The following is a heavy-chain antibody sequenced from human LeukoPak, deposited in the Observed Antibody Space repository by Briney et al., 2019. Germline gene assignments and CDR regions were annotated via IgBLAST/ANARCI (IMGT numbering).Heavy chain of an antibody. D-gene: IGHD6-19*01. J-gene: IGHJ4*02. CDR2: ILYDGSNK. CDR1: GFTFSSYA. V-gene: IGHV3-30*04. CDR3: AKVRWDNSGWYYSDS. Sequence: GGSLKLSCAASGFTFSSYAMYWVRQAPGKGLQWVATILYDGSNKYYADSVKGRFTVSRDNSKNTLYLQVNSLRVEDTAVYYCAKVRWDNSGWYYSDSWGQGTLVTVSS.